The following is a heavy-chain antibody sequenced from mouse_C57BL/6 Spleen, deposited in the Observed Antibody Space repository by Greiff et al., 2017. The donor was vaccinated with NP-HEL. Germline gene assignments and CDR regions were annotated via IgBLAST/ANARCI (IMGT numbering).Heavy chain of an antibody. CDR2: TNPTNGRT. Sequence: VQLQQSGAELVKAGASVKMSCKASGYTFTSYWMHWVKQRLGQGLEWFAETNPTNGRTYYNEKFKSKATLTVDKSSSTAYMLLSGPTCEDSAVYYCARIKKLVATYFDYWGQGTTLTGSS. D-gene: IGHD1-1*01. CDR3: ARIKKLVATYFDY. J-gene: IGHJ2*01. V-gene: IGHV1S81*02. CDR1: GYTFTSYW.